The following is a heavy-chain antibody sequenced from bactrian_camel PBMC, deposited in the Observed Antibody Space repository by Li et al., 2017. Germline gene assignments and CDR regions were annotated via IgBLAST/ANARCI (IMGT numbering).Heavy chain of an antibody. V-gene: IGHV3S53*01. CDR3: VAERPWKMGTCADNY. D-gene: IGHD1*01. CDR1: GYTYSSYC. J-gene: IGHJ4*01. CDR2: IGDNKI. Sequence: HVQLVESGGGSVQTGGSLRLSCAASGYTYSSYCMGWFRQAPGKEREAVAYIGDNKIIYADSVKGRFTLSQDNAEAPTIMLTLQMDSLNTDDTAMYYCVAERPWKMGTCADNYWGQGTQVTVS.